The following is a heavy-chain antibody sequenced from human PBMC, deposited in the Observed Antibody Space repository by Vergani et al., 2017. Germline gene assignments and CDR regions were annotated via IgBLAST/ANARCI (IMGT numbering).Heavy chain of an antibody. CDR3: AKTRDPNCKGGNCYSYYYGLDL. CDR2: ISGSGGNT. CDR1: GFTFSSYA. D-gene: IGHD2-21*01. V-gene: IGHV3-23*01. J-gene: IGHJ6*02. Sequence: EVQLLESGGNLIQPGGSLRLSCGASGFTFSSYAMTWVRLAPGKGLQWVSAISGSGGNTFYTDSVKGRFTISRDNSKDTLYLQMNSLRVEDTAIYYCAKTRDPNCKGGNCYSYYYGLDLWRQGTTVTVSS.